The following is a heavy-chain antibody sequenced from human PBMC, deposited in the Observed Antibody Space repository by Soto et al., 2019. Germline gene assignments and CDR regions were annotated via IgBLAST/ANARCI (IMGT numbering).Heavy chain of an antibody. D-gene: IGHD3-10*01. CDR3: ARRGSYGSGSYRYYYYYMDV. CDR1: GGSFSGYY. J-gene: IGHJ6*03. CDR2: INHSGST. V-gene: IGHV4-34*01. Sequence: SETLSLTCAVYGGSFSGYYWSGIRQPPGKGLEWIGEINHSGSTNYNPSLKSRVTISVDTSKNQFSLKLSSVTAADTAVYYCARRGSYGSGSYRYYYYYMDVWGKGTTVTVSS.